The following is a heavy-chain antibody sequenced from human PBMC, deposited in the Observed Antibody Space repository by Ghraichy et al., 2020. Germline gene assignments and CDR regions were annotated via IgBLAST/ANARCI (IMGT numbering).Heavy chain of an antibody. CDR1: GFTFSSYW. Sequence: GGSLRLSCAASGFTFSSYWMSWVRQAPGKGLEWVANIKQDGSEKYYVDSVKGRFTISRDNAKNSLYLQMNSLRAEDTAVYYCARDKRSYYDSILYFDYWGQGTLVTVSS. V-gene: IGHV3-7*04. CDR3: ARDKRSYYDSILYFDY. D-gene: IGHD3-22*01. CDR2: IKQDGSEK. J-gene: IGHJ4*02.